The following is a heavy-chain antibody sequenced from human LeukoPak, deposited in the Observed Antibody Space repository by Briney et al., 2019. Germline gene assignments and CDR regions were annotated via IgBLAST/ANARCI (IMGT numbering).Heavy chain of an antibody. CDR2: ISSSSSYI. CDR3: ARVWDYYGMDV. J-gene: IGHJ6*02. V-gene: IGHV3-21*01. CDR1: GFTFSSYA. Sequence: SGGSLRLSCAASGFTFSSYAMSWVRQAPGKGLEWVSSISSSSSYIYYADSVKGRFTISRDNAKNSLYLQMNSLRAEDTAVYYCARVWDYYGMDVWGQGTTVTVSS. D-gene: IGHD3-16*01.